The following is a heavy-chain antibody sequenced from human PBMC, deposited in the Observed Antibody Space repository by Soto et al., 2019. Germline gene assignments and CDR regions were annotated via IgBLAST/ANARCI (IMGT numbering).Heavy chain of an antibody. CDR2: IIPVFGTA. V-gene: IGHV1-69*12. Sequence: QVQLVQSGAEVKKPGSSVRVSCKASGGTLRNYGISWVRQAPGQGLEWMGWIIPVFGTANYAQKFQGRVTITAHESTSTVYMDVTSLRSEDTAVYYCSRGDATKIVVTTYYGMDVCCQVTTVTVSS. D-gene: IGHD4-17*01. CDR1: GGTLRNYG. J-gene: IGHJ6*02. CDR3: SRGDATKIVVTTYYGMDV.